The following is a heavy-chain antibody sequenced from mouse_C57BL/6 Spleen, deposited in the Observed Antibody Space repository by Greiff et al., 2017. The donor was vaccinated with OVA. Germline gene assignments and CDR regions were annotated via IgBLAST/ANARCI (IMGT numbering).Heavy chain of an antibody. D-gene: IGHD2-4*01. Sequence: VKLQQSGPGLVQPSQSLSITCTVSGFSLTSYGVHWVRQSPGKGLEWLGVIWSGGSTDYNAAFISRLSISKDNSTSQVFFKMNSLQADDTAIYYCARNGDYDFAWFAYWGQGTLVTVSA. V-gene: IGHV2-2*01. J-gene: IGHJ3*01. CDR1: GFSLTSYG. CDR2: IWSGGST. CDR3: ARNGDYDFAWFAY.